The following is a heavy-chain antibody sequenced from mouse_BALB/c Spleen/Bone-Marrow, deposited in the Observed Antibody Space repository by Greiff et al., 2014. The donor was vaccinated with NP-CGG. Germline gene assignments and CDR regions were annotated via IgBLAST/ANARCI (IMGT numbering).Heavy chain of an antibody. V-gene: IGHV1-62-2*01. D-gene: IGHD2-12*01. CDR3: ARHEDLDIRRRLGAMDY. CDR1: GYTFTEYI. Sequence: QVHVKQSGAELVKPGASVKLSCKASGYTFTEYIIHWIMQRSGQGLEWIGWFFPGSGSIKYNEKFKDKATLTADKSSSTVYMELSRLTSEDSAVYFCARHEDLDIRRRLGAMDYWGQGTSVTVSS. CDR2: FFPGSGSI. J-gene: IGHJ4*01.